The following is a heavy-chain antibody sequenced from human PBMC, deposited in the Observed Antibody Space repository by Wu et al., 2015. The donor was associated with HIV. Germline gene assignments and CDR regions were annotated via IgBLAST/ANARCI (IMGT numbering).Heavy chain of an antibody. V-gene: IGHV1-2*02. CDR3: ARRADYGKESVFDY. CDR2: INPNSGGT. J-gene: IGHJ4*02. D-gene: IGHD4-17*01. CDR1: GDTLTNYL. Sequence: QVHLVQTGAEMKQPGSSVTVSCRASGDTLTNYLLTWVRQAPGQGLEWMGWINPNSGGTNYAQKFQGRVTMTRDTSISTAYMELSRLRSDDTAVYYCARRADYGKESVFDYWGQGTLVTVSS.